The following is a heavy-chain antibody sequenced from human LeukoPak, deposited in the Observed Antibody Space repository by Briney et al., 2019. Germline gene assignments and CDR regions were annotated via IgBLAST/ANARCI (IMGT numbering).Heavy chain of an antibody. J-gene: IGHJ3*02. D-gene: IGHD2-15*01. Sequence: GGSLRLSCAASGFTFRSYSMNWVGQAPGKGLEGVSYFSSSSSTIYYADSVKGRFPISRDNAKNSLYLQMNSLRAEDTAVYYCARAVYCSGGSCYQRSDAFDIWGQGTMVTASS. V-gene: IGHV3-48*01. CDR3: ARAVYCSGGSCYQRSDAFDI. CDR2: FSSSSSTI. CDR1: GFTFRSYS.